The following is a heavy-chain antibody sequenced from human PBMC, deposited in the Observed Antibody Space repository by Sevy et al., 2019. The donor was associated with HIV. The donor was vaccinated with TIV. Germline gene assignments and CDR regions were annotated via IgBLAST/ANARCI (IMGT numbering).Heavy chain of an antibody. CDR2: SYSGGST. Sequence: GGSLRLSCEASGFAVSSNYMSWVRQAPGKGLEWVSVSYSGGSTYYADYVKGRFTISRDNSKNTLYLQMNSLTAEDTAVYYCARGEMAMDGGQGTLVTVSS. J-gene: IGHJ1*01. V-gene: IGHV3-53*01. CDR1: GFAVSSNY. CDR3: ARGEMAMD. D-gene: IGHD5-18*01.